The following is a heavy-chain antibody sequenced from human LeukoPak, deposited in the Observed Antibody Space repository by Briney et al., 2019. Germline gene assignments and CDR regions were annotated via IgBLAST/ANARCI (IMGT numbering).Heavy chain of an antibody. CDR3: AELGITMIGGV. J-gene: IGHJ6*04. Sequence: GGSLRLSCAASGFTLSRYEMNWVRPAPGKGREWVSYTSSRGSTIYYADSVKGRFTISRDNAKNSLYLQMNSLRAEDTAVYYCAELGITMIGGVWGKGTTVTISS. CDR1: GFTLSRYE. V-gene: IGHV3-48*03. CDR2: TSSRGSTI. D-gene: IGHD3-10*02.